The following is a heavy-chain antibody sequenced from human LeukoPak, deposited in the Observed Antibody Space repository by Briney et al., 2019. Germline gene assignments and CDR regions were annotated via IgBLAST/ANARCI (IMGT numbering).Heavy chain of an antibody. V-gene: IGHV3-64*01. CDR2: ISSNGGST. Sequence: GGSLRLSCAASGFTFSSYAMHWVRQAPGKGLEYVSAISSNGGSTYYANSVKGRFTISRDNSKNTLYLQMGSLRAEDMAVYYCARVGLRSSFDYWGQGTLVTVSS. CDR1: GFTFSSYA. CDR3: ARVGLRSSFDY. J-gene: IGHJ4*02. D-gene: IGHD4-17*01.